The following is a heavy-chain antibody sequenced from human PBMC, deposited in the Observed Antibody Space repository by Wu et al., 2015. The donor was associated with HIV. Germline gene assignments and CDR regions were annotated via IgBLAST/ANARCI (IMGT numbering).Heavy chain of an antibody. CDR2: ISAYNGNT. J-gene: IGHJ4*02. Sequence: QVQLVQSGGEVKKPGASVKASCKTSGYVFINHGVSWVRQAPGQGLEWMGWISAYNGNTNYALKFQGRVTMTTDTATTTAYMELRSLTSDDTAVYYCARWGPDPGDSWGQGTLVTGLL. V-gene: IGHV1-18*01. D-gene: IGHD3-16*01. CDR1: GYVFINHG. CDR3: ARWGPDPGDS.